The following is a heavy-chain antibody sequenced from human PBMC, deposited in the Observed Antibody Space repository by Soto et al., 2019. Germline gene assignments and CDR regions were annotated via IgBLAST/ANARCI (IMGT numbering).Heavy chain of an antibody. D-gene: IGHD2-2*01. CDR3: ARELGPAASYYGMDV. CDR2: ISYDGSNK. Sequence: QVQLVESGGGVVQPGRSLRLSCAASGFTFSSYAMHWVRQAPGKGLEWVAVISYDGSNKYYADSVKGRFTISRDNSKNTLYLQMNSLRAEDTAVYYCARELGPAASYYGMDVWGQGTTVTVSS. CDR1: GFTFSSYA. J-gene: IGHJ6*02. V-gene: IGHV3-30-3*01.